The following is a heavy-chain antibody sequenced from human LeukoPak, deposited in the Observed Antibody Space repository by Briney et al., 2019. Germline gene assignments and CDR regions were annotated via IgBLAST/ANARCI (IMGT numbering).Heavy chain of an antibody. Sequence: SETLSLTCAVYGGSFSGYYWSWIRQPPGKGLEWIGEINHSGSTNYNPSLKSRVTISVDTSKNQFSLKLSSVTAADTAVYYCARLRGIAARQSFGYWGQGTLVTVSS. V-gene: IGHV4-34*01. CDR3: ARLRGIAARQSFGY. J-gene: IGHJ4*02. D-gene: IGHD6-6*01. CDR2: INHSGST. CDR1: GGSFSGYY.